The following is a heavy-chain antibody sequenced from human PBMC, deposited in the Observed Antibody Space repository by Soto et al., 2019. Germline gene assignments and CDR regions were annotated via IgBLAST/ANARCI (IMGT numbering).Heavy chain of an antibody. CDR2: IYHSGST. V-gene: IGHV4-4*02. D-gene: IGHD4-17*01. Sequence: PSETLSLTCAVSGGSISSSKWWSWVRQSPGKGLEWIGEIYHSGSTNYNPSLKSRVTISVDKSKNQFSLKLSSVTAADTAVYYWARKDYDDYRFDPWGEGTLVTVTS. CDR1: GGSISSSKW. J-gene: IGHJ5*02. CDR3: ARKDYDDYRFDP.